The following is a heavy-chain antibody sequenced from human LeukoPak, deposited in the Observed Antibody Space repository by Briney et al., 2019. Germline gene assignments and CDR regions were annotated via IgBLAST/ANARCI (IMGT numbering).Heavy chain of an antibody. J-gene: IGHJ4*02. V-gene: IGHV4-39*07. CDR3: ARGSVVAGQPLGDY. CDR1: GGSINSSSYY. D-gene: IGHD6-19*01. CDR2: IYYSGST. Sequence: SETLSLTCTVSGGSINSSSYYWGWIRQPPGKGLEWIVSIYYSGSTYYNPSLKSRVTISVDTSKNQFSLKLSSVTAADTAVYYCARGSVVAGQPLGDYWGQGTLVTVSS.